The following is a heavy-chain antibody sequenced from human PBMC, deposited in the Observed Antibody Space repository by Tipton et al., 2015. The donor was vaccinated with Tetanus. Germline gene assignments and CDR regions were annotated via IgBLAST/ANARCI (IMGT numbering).Heavy chain of an antibody. D-gene: IGHD5-12*01. Sequence: TWLRQHRGEGLEWIGYFYSTQRTSSSPSLKSRVHISVDTSKNQLSLSLTSVTAADTAVYYCVRGRGLGAYSFGFEHWGQGALVTVSS. CDR2: FYSTQRT. V-gene: IGHV4-31*02. J-gene: IGHJ4*02. CDR3: VRGRGLGAYSFGFEH.